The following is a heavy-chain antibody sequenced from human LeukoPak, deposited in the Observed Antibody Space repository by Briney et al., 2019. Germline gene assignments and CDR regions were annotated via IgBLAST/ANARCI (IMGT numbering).Heavy chain of an antibody. D-gene: IGHD3-10*01. CDR2: IHSGGNI. V-gene: IGHV3-53*01. Sequence: PGGSLRLSCAASGLSISDNYMSWVRQAPGKGLEWVSIIHSGGNIYYADSVKGRFTISRDNSKNTLYLQMNSLRAEDTAVYYCARGSMVRGVADAFDIWGQGTMVTVSS. CDR1: GLSISDNY. J-gene: IGHJ3*02. CDR3: ARGSMVRGVADAFDI.